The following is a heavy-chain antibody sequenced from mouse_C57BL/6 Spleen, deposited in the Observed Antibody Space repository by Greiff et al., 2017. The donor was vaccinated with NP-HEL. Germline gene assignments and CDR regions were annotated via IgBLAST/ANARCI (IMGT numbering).Heavy chain of an antibody. V-gene: IGHV1-22*01. Sequence: VQLKESGPELVKPGASVKMSCKASGYTFTDFNMHWVKQSHGKSLEWIGYINPNNGGTSYNQKFKGKATLTVNKSSSTAYMELRSLTSEDSAVYYCARGGGSSYRGDYFDYWGQGTTLTVSS. CDR2: INPNNGGT. D-gene: IGHD1-1*01. CDR3: ARGGGSSYRGDYFDY. J-gene: IGHJ2*01. CDR1: GYTFTDFN.